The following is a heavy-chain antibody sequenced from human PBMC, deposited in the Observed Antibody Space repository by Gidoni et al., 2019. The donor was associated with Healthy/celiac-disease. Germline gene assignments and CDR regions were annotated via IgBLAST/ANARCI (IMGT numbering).Heavy chain of an antibody. CDR1: GGSISSSSYY. J-gene: IGHJ5*02. Sequence: GGSISSSSYYWGWIRQPPGKGLEWIGSIYYSGSTYYNPSPKSRVTISVDTSKNQFSLKLSSVTAADTAVYYCATRNLWSGYLREYNWFDPWGQGTLVTVSS. CDR2: IYYSGST. D-gene: IGHD3-3*01. V-gene: IGHV4-39*07. CDR3: ATRNLWSGYLREYNWFDP.